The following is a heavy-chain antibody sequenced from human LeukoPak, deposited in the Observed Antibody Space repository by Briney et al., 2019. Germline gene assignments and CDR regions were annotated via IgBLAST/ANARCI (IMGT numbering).Heavy chain of an antibody. D-gene: IGHD5-18*01. CDR3: ARERSGYSYGYGDY. J-gene: IGHJ4*02. CDR1: GGSISSSSYY. Sequence: LSETLSLTCTVSGGSISSSSYYWGWIRQPPGKGLEWIGSIYYSGSTYYNPSLKSRVTISVDTSKNQFSLKLSSVTAADTAVYYCARERSGYSYGYGDYWGQGTLVTVSS. CDR2: IYYSGST. V-gene: IGHV4-39*07.